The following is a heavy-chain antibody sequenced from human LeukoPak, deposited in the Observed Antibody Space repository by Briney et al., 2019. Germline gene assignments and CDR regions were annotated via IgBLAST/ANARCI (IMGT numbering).Heavy chain of an antibody. CDR2: DGHT. CDR3: ARGFYYDFWSGIKWHPAYYFDY. J-gene: IGHJ4*02. D-gene: IGHD3-3*01. Sequence: SETLSLTCTVSGGSVSSGYFHWSWIRQAPGKGLEWIGHDGHTNYNPSLRSRVTISIDTSSNQFSLRLNSVTAADTGVYYCARGFYYDFWSGIKWHPAYYFDYWGQGTLVTVSS. CDR1: GGSVSSGYFH. V-gene: IGHV4-61*01.